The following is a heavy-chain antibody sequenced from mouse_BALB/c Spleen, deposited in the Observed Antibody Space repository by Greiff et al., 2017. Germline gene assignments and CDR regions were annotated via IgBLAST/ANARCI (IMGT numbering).Heavy chain of an antibody. CDR1: GYAFTNYL. CDR2: INHGSGGT. D-gene: IGHD2-14*01. CDR3: ARSGRYDYAMDY. J-gene: IGHJ4*01. Sequence: QVQLQQSGAELVRPGTSVKVSCKASGYAFTNYLIEWVQQRPGQGLEWIGVINHGSGGTNYNEKVKGKATLTADKSSSTAYMQLSSLTSDDSAIYFCARSGRYDYAMDYWGQGTSVTVSS. V-gene: IGHV1-54*01.